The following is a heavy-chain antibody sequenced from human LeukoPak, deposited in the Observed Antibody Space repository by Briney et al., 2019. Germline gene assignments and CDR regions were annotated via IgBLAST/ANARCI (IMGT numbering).Heavy chain of an antibody. D-gene: IGHD5-18*01. Sequence: GASVKVSCKASGYTFTSYDINWVRQATGQGLEWMGWMNPNSGNTGYAQKFQGRVTMTRNTSISTAYMELSSLRSEDTAVYYCARGPPFRIQLWFSAFDIWGQGTMVTVSS. V-gene: IGHV1-8*01. J-gene: IGHJ3*02. CDR3: ARGPPFRIQLWFSAFDI. CDR1: GYTFTSYD. CDR2: MNPNSGNT.